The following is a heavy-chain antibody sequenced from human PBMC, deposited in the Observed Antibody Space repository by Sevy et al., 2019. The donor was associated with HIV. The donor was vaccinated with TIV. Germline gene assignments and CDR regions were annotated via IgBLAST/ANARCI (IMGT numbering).Heavy chain of an antibody. Sequence: ASVKVSCKASGGTFSSYAISWVRQAPGQGLEWMGGIIPIFGTANYAQKFQGRVTITADESTSTAYMELSSLRSEDTAVYYWARARGGVVPAAMSRSYYYYGMDVWGQGTTVTVSS. CDR1: GGTFSSYA. CDR3: ARARGGVVPAAMSRSYYYYGMDV. D-gene: IGHD2-2*01. J-gene: IGHJ6*02. CDR2: IIPIFGTA. V-gene: IGHV1-69*13.